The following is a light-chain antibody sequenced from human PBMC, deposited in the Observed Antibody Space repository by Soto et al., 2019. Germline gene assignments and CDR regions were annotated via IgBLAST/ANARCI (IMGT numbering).Light chain of an antibody. V-gene: IGLV2-8*01. CDR2: EVS. J-gene: IGLJ2*01. CDR1: NSDVGGYNY. Sequence: QSALTQPPSASGSPGQSVTISCTGTNSDVGGYNYVSWYQQHPGKAPKLMIYEVSKRPSGVPDRFSGSKSGKTASLTVSGLQAEDEADYYCSSYAVSSVVFGGGTQLTVL. CDR3: SSYAVSSVV.